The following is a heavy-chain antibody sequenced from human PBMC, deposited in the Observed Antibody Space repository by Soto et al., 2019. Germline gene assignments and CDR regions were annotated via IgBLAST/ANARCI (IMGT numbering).Heavy chain of an antibody. V-gene: IGHV6-1*01. Sequence: PSQTLSLTCAISGDSVSSNSAAWNWIRQSPSRGLEWLGRTYYRSKWYNDYAVSVKSRITINPDTSKNQFSLQLNSVTPEDTAVYYCARDKKSRFGVXSGGSFDYYYYYYGMDVWGQGTTVTVSS. J-gene: IGHJ6*02. CDR2: TYYRSKWYN. CDR3: ARDKKSRFGVXSGGSFDYYYYYYGMDV. CDR1: GDSVSSNSAA. D-gene: IGHD2-15*01.